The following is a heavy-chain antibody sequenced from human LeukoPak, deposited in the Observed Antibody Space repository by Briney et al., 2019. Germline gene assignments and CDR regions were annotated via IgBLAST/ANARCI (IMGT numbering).Heavy chain of an antibody. Sequence: SQTLSLTCTVSGGSISSGDYYWSWIRQPPGKGLEWIGYIYYSGSTYYNPSLESRVTISVDTSKNQFSLKLSSVTAADTAVYYCARRSYRYKGDAFDIWGQGTMVTVSS. J-gene: IGHJ3*02. CDR3: ARRSYRYKGDAFDI. CDR2: IYYSGST. CDR1: GGSISSGDYY. V-gene: IGHV4-30-4*01. D-gene: IGHD3-16*02.